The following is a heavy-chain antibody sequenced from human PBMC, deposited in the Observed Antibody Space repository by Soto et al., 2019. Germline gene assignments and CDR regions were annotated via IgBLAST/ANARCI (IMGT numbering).Heavy chain of an antibody. Sequence: QVQLQESGPGQVKPSETLFLTCTVSGGSVSSWTYYWSCIRQPAGKGLEWMGYIYRGSPNYNPSLESRATISVDTSRTQFSLMLSSVTAADTAVYYCSRDQGLGAGYFALWGRGTLVTVSS. D-gene: IGHD7-27*01. CDR3: SRDQGLGAGYFAL. V-gene: IGHV4-61*01. CDR2: IYRGSP. J-gene: IGHJ2*01. CDR1: GGSVSSWTYY.